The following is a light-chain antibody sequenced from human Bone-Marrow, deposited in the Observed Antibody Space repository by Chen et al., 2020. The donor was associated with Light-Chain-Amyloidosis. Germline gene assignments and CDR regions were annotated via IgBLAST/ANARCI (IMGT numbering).Light chain of an antibody. Sequence: SYVLTQPSSVSVAPGQTATIACGGNNIGSTSVHWYQHTPGQAPLLVVYDDSDRPSGIPERLSGSNSGNTATLTIGRVEAGDEADYYCQVWDRSSDRPVFGGGTKLTVL. J-gene: IGLJ3*02. CDR2: DDS. CDR1: NIGSTS. V-gene: IGLV3-21*02. CDR3: QVWDRSSDRPV.